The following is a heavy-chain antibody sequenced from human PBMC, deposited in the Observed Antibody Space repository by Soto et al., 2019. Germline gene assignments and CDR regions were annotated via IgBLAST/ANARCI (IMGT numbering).Heavy chain of an antibody. D-gene: IGHD3-16*02. V-gene: IGHV1-18*01. Sequence: QVQLVQSGAEVKKPGASVKVSCKASGYTFTSYGISWVRQAPGQGLEWMGWISAYNGNTNMAQKPQRRVTMTTDTSTSIAHMELRTPRSDGTAVYYCVRVIAALADFDYWGPRTLMSVSS. J-gene: IGHJ4*02. CDR3: VRVIAALADFDY. CDR2: ISAYNGNT. CDR1: GYTFTSYG.